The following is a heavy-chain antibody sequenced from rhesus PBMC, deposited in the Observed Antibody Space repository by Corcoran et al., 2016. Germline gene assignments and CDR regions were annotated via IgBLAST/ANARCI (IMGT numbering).Heavy chain of an antibody. CDR2: VDPVYGKI. V-gene: IGHV1-156*01. J-gene: IGHJ4*01. Sequence: EVQLVQSGAEVKKPGASVKVSCKVSGYTFTELSMHWVRRAPGKGLEWMGGVDPVYGKIIDAEKFQGRVTMTEDTSTDTAYMELSSLRSEDTAVYYCVGNSGSLYYFDYWGQGVLVTVSS. CDR1: GYTFTELS. CDR3: VGNSGSLYYFDY. D-gene: IGHD6-25*01.